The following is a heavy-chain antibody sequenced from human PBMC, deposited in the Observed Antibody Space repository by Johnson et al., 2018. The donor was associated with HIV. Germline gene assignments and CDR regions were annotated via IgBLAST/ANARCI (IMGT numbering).Heavy chain of an antibody. D-gene: IGHD2-2*01. CDR1: GFTVSSNY. CDR2: IYSGGST. CDR3: ARGGLGYQNIHDPFDI. Sequence: EVQLVETGGGLIQPGGSLRLSCAASGFTVSSNYMSWVRQAPGKGLEWVSVIYSGGSTIYADSVKGRFTISRDNAKNSLYLQMNSLRAEDTALYFCARGGLGYQNIHDPFDIWGQGTMVTVSS. J-gene: IGHJ3*02. V-gene: IGHV3-53*02.